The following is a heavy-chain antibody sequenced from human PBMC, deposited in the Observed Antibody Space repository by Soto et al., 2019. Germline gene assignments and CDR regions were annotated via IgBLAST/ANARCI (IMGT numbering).Heavy chain of an antibody. CDR3: ARNSGSKLGRRTAGEGH. Sequence: EVQLVESGGALVQPGGSLRLSCAASGFTVSNNYMSWVRQAPGKGLEWVSLIYSGGTTSYADSVKGRFTISRDSSKNTLNLQMNSLRAEDTAVYYCARNSGSKLGRRTAGEGHWGQGTLVTVSS. CDR1: GFTVSNNY. D-gene: IGHD7-27*01. V-gene: IGHV3-66*01. CDR2: IYSGGTT. J-gene: IGHJ4*02.